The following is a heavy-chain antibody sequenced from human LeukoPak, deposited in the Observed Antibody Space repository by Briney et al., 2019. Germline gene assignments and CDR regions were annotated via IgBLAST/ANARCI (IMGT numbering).Heavy chain of an antibody. CDR2: ISAYNGNT. D-gene: IGHD3-10*01. Sequence: ASVKVSCKASGYTFTGYYMHWVRQAPGQGLEWMGWISAYNGNTNYAQKLQGRVTMTTDTSTSTAYMELRSLRSDDTAVYYCARVRGYYGSGSYYNVGPWGQGTLVTVSS. V-gene: IGHV1-18*04. J-gene: IGHJ5*02. CDR1: GYTFTGYY. CDR3: ARVRGYYGSGSYYNVGP.